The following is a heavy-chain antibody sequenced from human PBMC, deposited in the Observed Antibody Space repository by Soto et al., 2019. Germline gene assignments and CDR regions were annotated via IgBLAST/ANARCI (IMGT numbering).Heavy chain of an antibody. Sequence: HLVESGGGSVQPGGSLRLSCVASGFTFNTYVMHWVRQAPGKGLEYVSAISSNGGNTYYAASVKGRFTISRDNSKNTLHLHMDSLRTEDMGVYYCASDESGRHVYIYFGCYFYHWGPVTLLTLSS. D-gene: IGHD3-10*01. CDR3: ASDESGRHVYIYFGCYFYH. V-gene: IGHV3-64*07. CDR2: ISSNGGNT. J-gene: IGHJ4*02. CDR1: GFTFNTYV.